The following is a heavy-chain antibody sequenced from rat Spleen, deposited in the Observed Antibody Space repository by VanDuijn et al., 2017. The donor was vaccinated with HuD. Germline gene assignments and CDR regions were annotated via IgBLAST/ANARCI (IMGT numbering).Heavy chain of an antibody. V-gene: IGHV5-25*01. J-gene: IGHJ4*01. CDR1: GFTFSNYD. D-gene: IGHD1-12*01. CDR2: ISSDGGRT. Sequence: EVQVVESGGGIVQPGRSMKLSCAASGFTFSNYDMAWVLQAPTKGLEWVASISSDGGRTYYRDSVKGRFTISRDNAENTLYLQMGSLRSEDTATYYCAKGVTMMDAWGQGASVTVSS. CDR3: AKGVTMMDA.